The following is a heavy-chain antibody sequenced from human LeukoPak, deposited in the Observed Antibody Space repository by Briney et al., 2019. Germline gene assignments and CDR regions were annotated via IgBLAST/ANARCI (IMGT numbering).Heavy chain of an antibody. CDR3: AAQEIRGAPEYFQH. V-gene: IGHV1-58*02. CDR1: GFTSTSSA. J-gene: IGHJ1*01. Sequence: ASVKVSCKASGFTSTSSAMQWVRQARGQRLEWIGWIVVGSGNTNYAQKFQERVTITRDMSTSTAYMELSSLRSEDTAVYYCAAQEIRGAPEYFQHWGQGTLVTVSS. CDR2: IVVGSGNT. D-gene: IGHD3-10*01.